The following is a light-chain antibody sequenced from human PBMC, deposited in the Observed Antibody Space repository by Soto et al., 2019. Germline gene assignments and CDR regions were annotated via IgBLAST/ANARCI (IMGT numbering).Light chain of an antibody. J-gene: IGKJ3*01. CDR1: QSVSSK. CDR3: QQYDNWPFT. CDR2: GAS. V-gene: IGKV3-15*01. Sequence: EIVMTQSPATLSVSPGEGATLSCRASQSVSSKLAWYQQKPGQAPRLLIYGASTRATGIPARFSGSESGTEFALTISSLQAEDFAVYYCQQYDNWPFTFGPGTKVDIK.